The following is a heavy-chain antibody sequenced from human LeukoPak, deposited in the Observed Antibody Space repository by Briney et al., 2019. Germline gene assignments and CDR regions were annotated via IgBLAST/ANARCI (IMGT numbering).Heavy chain of an antibody. Sequence: GGSLRLSCAASGFTFDCCGMHWVRQAPGKGLEWVAFIRNVGNDKYYADSVKGRFTISRDNSKNTLYLQMNSLRAEDTAVYYCARGSPLEVLRYFDWLSSAFDYWGQGTLVTVSS. CDR2: IRNVGNDK. D-gene: IGHD3-9*01. J-gene: IGHJ4*02. CDR1: GFTFDCCG. CDR3: ARGSPLEVLRYFDWLSSAFDY. V-gene: IGHV3-30*02.